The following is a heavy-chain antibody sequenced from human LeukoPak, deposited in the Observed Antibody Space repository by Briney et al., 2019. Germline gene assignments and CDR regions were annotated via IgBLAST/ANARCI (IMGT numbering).Heavy chain of an antibody. V-gene: IGHV4-39*01. CDR1: GGSISSSSYY. CDR2: IYYSGST. Sequence: SETLSLTCTVSGGSISSSSYYWGWIRQPPGEGLEWIGSIYYSGSTYYNPSLKSRVTISVDTSKNQFSLKLSSVTAADTAVYYCARRSEYSSSWYFDYWGQGTLVTVSS. CDR3: ARRSEYSSSWYFDY. D-gene: IGHD6-13*01. J-gene: IGHJ4*02.